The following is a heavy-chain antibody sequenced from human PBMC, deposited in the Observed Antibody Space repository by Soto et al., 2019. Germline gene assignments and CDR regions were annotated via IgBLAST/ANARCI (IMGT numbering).Heavy chain of an antibody. V-gene: IGHV1-18*01. CDR1: GYTFTSYG. J-gene: IGHJ4*02. CDR2: ISAYNGNT. Sequence: ASVKVSWQASGYTFTSYGISWGRQAPGQRLEWMGWISAYNGNTNYAQKLQGRVTMTTDTSTSTAYMELRSLRSDDTAVYYCARDNSGRRGWLDWGQGTLVTVSS. CDR3: ARDNSGRRGWLD. D-gene: IGHD6-19*01.